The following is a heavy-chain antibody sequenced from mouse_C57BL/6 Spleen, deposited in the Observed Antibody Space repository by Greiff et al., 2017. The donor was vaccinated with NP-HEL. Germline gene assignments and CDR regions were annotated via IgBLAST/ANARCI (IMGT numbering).Heavy chain of an antibody. J-gene: IGHJ2*01. Sequence: VQLQQPGAELVKPGASVKLSCKASGYTFTSYWMQWVKQRPGQGLEWIGEIDPSDSYTNYNQKFKGKATLTVDTSSSTAYMQLSSLTSEDSAVYYCARHDYDEGGFDYWGQGTTLTVSS. CDR1: GYTFTSYW. V-gene: IGHV1-50*01. D-gene: IGHD2-4*01. CDR3: ARHDYDEGGFDY. CDR2: IDPSDSYT.